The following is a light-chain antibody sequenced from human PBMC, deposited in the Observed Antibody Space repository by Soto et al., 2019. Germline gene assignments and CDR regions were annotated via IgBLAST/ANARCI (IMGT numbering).Light chain of an antibody. V-gene: IGKV3-15*01. Sequence: EVVTAQSPATLSVSPAERVTLSSSTIQSVTVNSAWYQEKPGQAARLFIFVASTRASGTPARFSGCGSGPELNLPTSSLQSEDFAVSYCQQYNKWPPHTFXGGTKADTK. CDR3: QQYNKWPPHT. J-gene: IGKJ4*01. CDR2: VAS. CDR1: QSVTVN.